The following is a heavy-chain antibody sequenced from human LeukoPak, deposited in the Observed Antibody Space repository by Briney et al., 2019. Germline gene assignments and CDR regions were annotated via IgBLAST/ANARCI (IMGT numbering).Heavy chain of an antibody. Sequence: SETLSLTCAVSGYSISSGYYWGWIRQPPGKGLEWIGSIYHSGSTYYNPSLKSRVTIPVDTSKNQFSLKLSSVTAADTAVYYCAREIQLGRDYWGQGTLVTVSS. D-gene: IGHD5-18*01. CDR1: GYSISSGYY. V-gene: IGHV4-38-2*02. CDR3: AREIQLGRDY. CDR2: IYHSGST. J-gene: IGHJ4*02.